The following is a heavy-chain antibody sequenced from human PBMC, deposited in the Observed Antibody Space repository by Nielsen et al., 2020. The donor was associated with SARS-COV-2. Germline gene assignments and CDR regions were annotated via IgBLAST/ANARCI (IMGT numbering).Heavy chain of an antibody. D-gene: IGHD6-19*01. CDR2: INAGNGNT. CDR1: GYTLTSYG. J-gene: IGHJ2*01. CDR3: ARALAVAGTSPYWYFDL. Sequence: ASVKVSCKASGYTLTSYGISWVRQAPGQGLEWMGWINAGNGNTKYSQKFQGRVTITRDTSASTAYMELSSLRSEDTAVYYCARALAVAGTSPYWYFDLWGRGTLVTVSS. V-gene: IGHV1-3*01.